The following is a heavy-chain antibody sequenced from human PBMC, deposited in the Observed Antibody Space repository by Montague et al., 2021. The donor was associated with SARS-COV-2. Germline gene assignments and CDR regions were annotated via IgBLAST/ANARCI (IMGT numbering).Heavy chain of an antibody. CDR3: ARQRCSSTSFYVHDPYFDY. J-gene: IGHJ4*02. CDR1: GGSISSYY. Sequence: SETLSLTCTVSGGSISSYYWSWIRQPPRKVLEWIGYIYYSGSTNYNPSLKSRVTISVDTSKNQFSLKLSSVTAADTAVYYCARQRCSSTSFYVHDPYFDYWGQGTLVTVSS. CDR2: IYYSGST. V-gene: IGHV4-59*08. D-gene: IGHD2-2*01.